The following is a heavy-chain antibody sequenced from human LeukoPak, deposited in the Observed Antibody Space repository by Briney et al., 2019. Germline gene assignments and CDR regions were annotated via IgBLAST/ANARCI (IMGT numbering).Heavy chain of an antibody. CDR1: GYTFTSYD. D-gene: IGHD3-22*01. CDR3: ASDQADYYDSSGSDFDY. V-gene: IGHV1-8*03. Sequence: ASVKVSCKASGYTFTSYDINWVRQATGQGLEWMGWMNPNSGNTGYAQKFQGRVTITRNTSISTAYMELSRLRSDDTAVYYCASDQADYYDSSGSDFDYWGQGTRVTVSS. CDR2: MNPNSGNT. J-gene: IGHJ4*02.